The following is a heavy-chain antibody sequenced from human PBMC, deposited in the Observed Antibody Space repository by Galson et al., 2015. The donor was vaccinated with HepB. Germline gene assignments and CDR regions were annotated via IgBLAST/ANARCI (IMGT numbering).Heavy chain of an antibody. V-gene: IGHV3-53*01. D-gene: IGHD3-3*01. Sequence: SLRLSCAVSGFTVINFYMIWVRQAPGKGLEFVAVVCTAGQTYHADSVKGRFTVSRDDSKNTLYLHMNSLRVEDPAVYHGAKDGARGGDFQRGFDYWGQGTLGTVSS. CDR1: GFTVINFY. CDR3: AKDGARGGDFQRGFDY. J-gene: IGHJ4*02. CDR2: VCTAGQT.